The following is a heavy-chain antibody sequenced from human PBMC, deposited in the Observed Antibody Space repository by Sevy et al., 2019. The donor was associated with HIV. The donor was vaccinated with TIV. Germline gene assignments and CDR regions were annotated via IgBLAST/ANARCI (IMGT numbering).Heavy chain of an antibody. J-gene: IGHJ4*02. V-gene: IGHV3-33*01. CDR3: ARGVQPYSSSWFDY. Sequence: GSLRLSCAASGFTFSSYGMHWVRQAPGKGLEWVAVIWYDGSNKYYADSVNGRFTISRDNSKNRWYLQMNGLRAEDTAVYYCARGVQPYSSSWFDYWGQGTLVTVSS. CDR2: IWYDGSNK. D-gene: IGHD6-13*01. CDR1: GFTFSSYG.